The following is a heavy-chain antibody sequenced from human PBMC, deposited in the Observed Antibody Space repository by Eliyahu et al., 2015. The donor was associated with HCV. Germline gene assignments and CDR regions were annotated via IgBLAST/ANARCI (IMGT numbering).Heavy chain of an antibody. CDR2: ILYDGSNK. Sequence: QVQLVESGGGVVQPGGSLRLSCAASGFTFXSYAMHWVRQAPGKGLEWVAFILYDGSNKYYTDSVKGRFTISRDNSKNTLYLQMSSLRAEDTAVYYCATPKARYGSGSYYPNYWGQGTLVTVSS. D-gene: IGHD3-10*01. V-gene: IGHV3-30*02. J-gene: IGHJ4*02. CDR3: ATPKARYGSGSYYPNY. CDR1: GFTFXSYA.